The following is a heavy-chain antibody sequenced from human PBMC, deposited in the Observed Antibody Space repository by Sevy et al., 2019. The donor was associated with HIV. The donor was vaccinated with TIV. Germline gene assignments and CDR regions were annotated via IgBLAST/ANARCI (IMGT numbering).Heavy chain of an antibody. D-gene: IGHD3-22*01. CDR2: ISAYNGNT. CDR1: GYTFTSYG. V-gene: IGHV1-18*01. J-gene: IGHJ4*02. CDR3: AREGGYYDSSGYYRY. Sequence: ASVKVSCKASGYTFTSYGISWVRQAPGQGLEWMGWISAYNGNTNYEQKLQGRVTMTTDTSTSTAYMELRSLRSDDTAVYYCAREGGYYDSSGYYRYWGQGTLVTVSS.